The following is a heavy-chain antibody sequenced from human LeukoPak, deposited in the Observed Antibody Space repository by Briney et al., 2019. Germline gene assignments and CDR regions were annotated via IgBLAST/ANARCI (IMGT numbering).Heavy chain of an antibody. D-gene: IGHD3-3*01. CDR3: ARSYDFWSGSPPRAWFDP. V-gene: IGHV1-46*03. Sequence: GASVKVSCKASGYTFTSYYMHWVRQAPGQGLGWLGIINPSGGSTSYAQKFQGRVTMTRDTSTSTVYMELSSLRSEDTAVYYCARSYDFWSGSPPRAWFDPWGQGTLVTVSS. CDR2: INPSGGST. CDR1: GYTFTSYY. J-gene: IGHJ5*02.